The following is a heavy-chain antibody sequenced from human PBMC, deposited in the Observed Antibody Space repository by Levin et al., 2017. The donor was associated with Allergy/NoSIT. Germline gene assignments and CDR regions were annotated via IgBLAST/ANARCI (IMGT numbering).Heavy chain of an antibody. CDR1: GGTFSSYA. D-gene: IGHD4-17*01. CDR3: ASIKSGDTHYGDYNLDAFDI. V-gene: IGHV1-69*01. CDR2: IIPIFGTA. J-gene: IGHJ3*02. Sequence: KISCKASGGTFSSYAISWVRQAPGQGLEWMGGIIPIFGTANYAQKFQGRVTITADESTSTAYMELSSLRSEDTAVYYCASIKSGDTHYGDYNLDAFDIWGQGTMVTVSS.